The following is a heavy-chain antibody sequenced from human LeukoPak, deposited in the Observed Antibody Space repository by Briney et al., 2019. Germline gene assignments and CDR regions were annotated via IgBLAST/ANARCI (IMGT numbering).Heavy chain of an antibody. J-gene: IGHJ4*02. CDR3: ARDRTGYFFDD. V-gene: IGHV4-31*03. CDR2: IYDSGTT. CDR1: GVSISSGAYY. Sequence: SETLSLTCTASGVSISSGAYYWSWIRQHPGKGLEWIGYIYDSGTTYYNPSLKSRVTISLHTSESQFSLKLSSVTAADTAVYFCARDRTGYFFDDWGQGTLVTVSS.